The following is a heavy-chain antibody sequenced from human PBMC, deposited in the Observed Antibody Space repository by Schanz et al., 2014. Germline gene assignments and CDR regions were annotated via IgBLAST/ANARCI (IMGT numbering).Heavy chain of an antibody. D-gene: IGHD3-10*01. J-gene: IGHJ4*02. V-gene: IGHV3-15*01. CDR1: GFTLNNAW. Sequence: EVQLVESGGGLVKPGGSLRLSCATSGFTLNNAWMNWVRQAPGKGLQWVARIKSKTDGGTRDYAAPVKGRFTISTDDSKTTLYLQMTSLQTEDTAVYSCTADLWFGAVWGVWWGQGTLVTVSS. CDR3: TADLWFGAVWGVW. CDR2: IKSKTDGGTR.